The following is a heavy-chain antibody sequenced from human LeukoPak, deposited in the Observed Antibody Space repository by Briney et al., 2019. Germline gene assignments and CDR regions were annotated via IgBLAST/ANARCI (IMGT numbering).Heavy chain of an antibody. Sequence: GGSLRLSCAASGFTVSSNCMSWVRQAPGKGLEWVSVIYSGGSTYYADSVKGRFTISRDNSKNTLYLQMNSLRAEDTAVYYCARDRIRGDSYYYYMDVWGKGTTVTISS. CDR1: GFTVSSNC. J-gene: IGHJ6*03. V-gene: IGHV3-66*01. D-gene: IGHD3-10*01. CDR2: IYSGGST. CDR3: ARDRIRGDSYYYYMDV.